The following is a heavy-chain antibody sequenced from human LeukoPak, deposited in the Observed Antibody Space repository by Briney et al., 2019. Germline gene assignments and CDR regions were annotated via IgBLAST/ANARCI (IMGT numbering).Heavy chain of an antibody. J-gene: IGHJ5*02. V-gene: IGHV1-69*04. D-gene: IGHD3-22*01. CDR3: ARGGCDSSGYLNWFDP. CDR1: GGTFSSYA. Sequence: ASVKVSCKASGGTFSSYAISWVRQAPGQGLEWMGRIIPIFGIANYAQKFQGRVTITADKSTSTAYMELSSLRSEGTAVYYCARGGCDSSGYLNWFDPWGQGTLVTVSS. CDR2: IIPIFGIA.